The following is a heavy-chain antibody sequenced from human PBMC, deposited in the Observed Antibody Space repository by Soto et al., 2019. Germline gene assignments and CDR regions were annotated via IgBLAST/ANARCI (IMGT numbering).Heavy chain of an antibody. CDR2: INPHSGST. V-gene: IGHV1-2*02. D-gene: IGHD2-21*02. Sequence: QVQVVQSGAEVKKPGASVKISCKTSGYSFTDDYLHWVRQAPSQGLEWVGWINPHSGSTNFAQKFLGRLSMTRDTSISTAYMELFSLTSDDTAIYYCARAVYCGDDCYSYGMDVWGQGTTVTVSS. J-gene: IGHJ6*02. CDR1: GYSFTDDY. CDR3: ARAVYCGDDCYSYGMDV.